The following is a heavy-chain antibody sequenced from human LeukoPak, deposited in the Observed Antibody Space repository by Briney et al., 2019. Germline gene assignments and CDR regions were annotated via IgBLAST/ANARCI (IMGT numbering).Heavy chain of an antibody. CDR3: TRDLTRGGDY. J-gene: IGHJ4*02. CDR1: GYTFTDSY. Sequence: ASVKVSCKTSGYTFTDSYMHWVRQAPGQGLEWVGWINPNGGATKYAPKFQGRVTMTRDTSISTSYMDPNRLTSDDTAIYFCTRDLTRGGDYWGQGTLVTVSS. CDR2: INPNGGAT. D-gene: IGHD3-3*01. V-gene: IGHV1-2*02.